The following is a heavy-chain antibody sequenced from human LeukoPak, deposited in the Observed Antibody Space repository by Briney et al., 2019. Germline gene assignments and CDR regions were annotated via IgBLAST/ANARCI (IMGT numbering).Heavy chain of an antibody. CDR3: AREYSSSWYGYIY. CDR1: GYTFTSYG. CDR2: ISAYNGNT. J-gene: IGHJ4*02. V-gene: IGHV1-18*01. D-gene: IGHD6-13*01. Sequence: ASVKVSCKASGYTFTSYGITWVRQAPGQGLEWMGLISAYNGNTNYSQKLQGRVTMTTDTATSKAYMELRRLRSDDTAVYYCAREYSSSWYGYIYWGQGTLVTVSS.